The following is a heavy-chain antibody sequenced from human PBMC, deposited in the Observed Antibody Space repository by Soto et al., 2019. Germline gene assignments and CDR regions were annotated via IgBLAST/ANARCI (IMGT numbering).Heavy chain of an antibody. D-gene: IGHD3-10*01. J-gene: IGHJ4*02. CDR1: GYTFTSYD. CDR3: ARGELLWFGELLR. V-gene: IGHV1-8*01. Sequence: QVQLVQSGAEVKKPGSSVTVSCKASGYTFTSYDINWVRQATGQGLAWMGWMNPNSGNTGYAQKFQGRVTMTRNTSISTAYMELSSLRSDDTAVYYCARGELLWFGELLRWDQGTLVTVSS. CDR2: MNPNSGNT.